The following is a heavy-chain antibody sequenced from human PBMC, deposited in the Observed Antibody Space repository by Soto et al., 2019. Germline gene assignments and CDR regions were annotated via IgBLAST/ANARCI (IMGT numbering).Heavy chain of an antibody. J-gene: IGHJ6*02. CDR2: INPNSGGT. D-gene: IGHD4-17*01. CDR3: ARDDYGQNYYYYGMDV. V-gene: IGHV1-2*04. Sequence: ASVKGSCKASGYTFTGYYMHWVRQAPGQGLEWMGWINPNSGGTNYAQKFQGWVTMTRDPSISTAYMELSRLRSDDTAVYSCARDDYGQNYYYYGMDVWGQGTTVTVSS. CDR1: GYTFTGYY.